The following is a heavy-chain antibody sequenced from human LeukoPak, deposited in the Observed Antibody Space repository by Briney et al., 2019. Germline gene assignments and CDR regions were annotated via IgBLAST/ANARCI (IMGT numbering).Heavy chain of an antibody. J-gene: IGHJ3*02. D-gene: IGHD3-22*01. Sequence: SSETLSLTCTVSGGSISSGGYYWSWIRQPPGKGLEWIGYIYHSGSTYYNPSLKSRVTISVDRSRNQFSLKLSSVTAADTAVYYCARGAITMTPGMLFDIWGQGTMVTVSS. CDR1: GGSISSGGYY. V-gene: IGHV4-30-2*01. CDR3: ARGAITMTPGMLFDI. CDR2: IYHSGST.